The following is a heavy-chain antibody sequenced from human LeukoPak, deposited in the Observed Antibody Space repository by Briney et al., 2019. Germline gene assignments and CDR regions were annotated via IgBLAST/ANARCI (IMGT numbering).Heavy chain of an antibody. J-gene: IGHJ5*02. CDR1: GGSFSGYY. CDR2: INHSGST. Sequence: PSETLSLTCAVYGGSFSGYYWSWIRQPPGKGLEWIGEINHSGSTNYNPSLKSRVTISVDTSKSQFSLKLSSVTAADTAVYYCARDGNYYGSGSYSNWFDPWGQGTLVTVSS. CDR3: ARDGNYYGSGSYSNWFDP. V-gene: IGHV4-34*01. D-gene: IGHD3-10*01.